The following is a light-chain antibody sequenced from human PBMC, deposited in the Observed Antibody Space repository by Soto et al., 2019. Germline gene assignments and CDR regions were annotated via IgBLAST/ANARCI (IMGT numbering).Light chain of an antibody. V-gene: IGLV1-40*01. CDR2: GNS. CDR3: QSYDSSLSGYVV. J-gene: IGLJ2*01. Sequence: QSVLTQRPSVSGAPGQRVTISCTGSRSNIGAGYDVHWYQQLPGTAPKLLIYGNSNRPSGVPDRFSGSKSGTSASLAITGLQAEDEADSYCQSYDSSLSGYVVFGGGTKLTVL. CDR1: RSNIGAGYD.